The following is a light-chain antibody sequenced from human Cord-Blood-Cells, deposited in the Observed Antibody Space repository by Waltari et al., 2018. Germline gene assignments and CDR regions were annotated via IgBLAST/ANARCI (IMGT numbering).Light chain of an antibody. CDR2: KAS. V-gene: IGKV1-5*03. Sequence: DIQMTQSPSTLSASVADRVTITCRASQSISSWLAWYQQKPGKAPKLLIYKASSLESGVPSRFSGSGSGTECTLTISSLQPDGFATYYCQQYKSYSYTFGQGTKLEIK. CDR3: QQYKSYSYT. J-gene: IGKJ2*01. CDR1: QSISSW.